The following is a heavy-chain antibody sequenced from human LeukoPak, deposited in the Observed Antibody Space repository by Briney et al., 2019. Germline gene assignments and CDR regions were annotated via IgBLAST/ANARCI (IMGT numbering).Heavy chain of an antibody. CDR1: GGSISSGDYY. CDR3: AREVIVVVPAAILDWFDP. J-gene: IGHJ5*02. Sequence: SETLSLTCTVSGGSISSGDYYWSWIRQPPGKGLEWIGYIYYSGSTYYNPSLKSRVTISVDTSKNQFSLKLSSVTAADTAVYYCAREVIVVVPAAILDWFDPWGQGTLVTVSS. D-gene: IGHD2-2*01. V-gene: IGHV4-30-4*08. CDR2: IYYSGST.